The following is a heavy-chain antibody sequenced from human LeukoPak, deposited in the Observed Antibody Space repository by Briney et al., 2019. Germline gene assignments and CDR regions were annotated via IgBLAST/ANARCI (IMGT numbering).Heavy chain of an antibody. CDR2: IYYSGST. CDR3: AREAVMDV. CDR1: GGSLNSHY. Sequence: SETLSLTCSVSGGSLNSHYWSWVRQPPGKRLEWIGYIYYSGSTNYNPSLKGRATISLDRSKNQVSLRLSSVTAADTAVYYCAREAVMDVWGQGTTVTVSS. J-gene: IGHJ6*02. D-gene: IGHD6-19*01. V-gene: IGHV4-59*11.